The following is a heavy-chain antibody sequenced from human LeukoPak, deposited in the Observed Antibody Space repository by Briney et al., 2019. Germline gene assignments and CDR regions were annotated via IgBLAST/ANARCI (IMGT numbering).Heavy chain of an antibody. D-gene: IGHD6-19*01. J-gene: IGHJ4*02. Sequence: GGSLRLSCAASGFTFSSYEMNWVRQAPGKGLEWVSYISSSGSTIYYADSVKGRFTISRDNAKNSLYLQMNSLRGEDTAVYYWARDRKAVAKTTRVNFDYWGQGTLVTVSS. CDR2: ISSSGSTI. V-gene: IGHV3-48*03. CDR3: ARDRKAVAKTTRVNFDY. CDR1: GFTFSSYE.